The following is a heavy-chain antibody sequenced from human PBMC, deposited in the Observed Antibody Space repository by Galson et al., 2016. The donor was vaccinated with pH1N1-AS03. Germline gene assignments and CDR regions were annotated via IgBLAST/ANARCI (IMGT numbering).Heavy chain of an antibody. Sequence: SLRLSCAASGFTFTTSWMHWVRQAPGKGLVWVSHINEDGITTRYADSVRGRFTISRDNAKNTLYLQMNSLRAEDTAVYFCVREQGGSDDYWGQGTLATVSS. D-gene: IGHD1-26*01. J-gene: IGHJ4*02. V-gene: IGHV3-74*01. CDR1: GFTFTTSW. CDR2: INEDGITT. CDR3: VREQGGSDDY.